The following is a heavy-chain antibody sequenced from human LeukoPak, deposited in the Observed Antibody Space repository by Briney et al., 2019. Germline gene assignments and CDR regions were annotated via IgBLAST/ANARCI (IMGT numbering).Heavy chain of an antibody. CDR3: ARGGHKNLDQLGRRGDY. J-gene: IGHJ4*02. CDR2: INIYSGGA. D-gene: IGHD7-27*01. Sequence: AAVKVSCKASGYTFTDYYMHWVRQAPGQGLEWMGWINIYSGGANYTRSFQGRVTMTRDTSISTAYMALSRLRSDDTAVYFCARGGHKNLDQLGRRGDYWGQGTLVTVPS. V-gene: IGHV1-2*02. CDR1: GYTFTDYY.